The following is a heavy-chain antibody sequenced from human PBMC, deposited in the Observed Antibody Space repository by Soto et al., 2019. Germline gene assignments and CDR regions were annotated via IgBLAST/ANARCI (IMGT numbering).Heavy chain of an antibody. Sequence: SETLSLTCTVSGGSISSGDYYWSWIRQPPGKGLEWIGYIYCSGSTYYNPSLKSRVTISVDTSKNQFSLKLSSVTAADTAVYYCARAVGWNYGYWGQGTLVTVSS. V-gene: IGHV4-30-4*01. CDR3: ARAVGWNYGY. J-gene: IGHJ4*02. D-gene: IGHD1-7*01. CDR1: GGSISSGDYY. CDR2: IYCSGST.